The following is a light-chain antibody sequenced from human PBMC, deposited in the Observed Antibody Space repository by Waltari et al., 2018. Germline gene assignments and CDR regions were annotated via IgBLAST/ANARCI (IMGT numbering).Light chain of an antibody. J-gene: IGLJ2*01. V-gene: IGLV2-14*01. Sequence: QSALTPPASVSGSPGQSITISCTGTSSDVGGYNYVSCYQQHPGKAPKLMIYEVSNRPSGVSNRFSGSKSGNTASLTISGLQAEDEADYYCSSYTSSSFVVFGGGTKLTVL. CDR2: EVS. CDR1: SSDVGGYNY. CDR3: SSYTSSSFVV.